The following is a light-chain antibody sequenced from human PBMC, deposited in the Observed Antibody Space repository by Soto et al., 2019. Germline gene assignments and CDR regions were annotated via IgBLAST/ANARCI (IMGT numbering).Light chain of an antibody. Sequence: DIVMTQSPATLSVSPGERATLSCRASQSVASNLAWYQQRPGQAPRLLIYGASTRATGVPVRVSGSGSGTEFTLTISSLQSEDFAVYYCHHYNNWPHTFGGGTKVEIK. CDR3: HHYNNWPHT. CDR1: QSVASN. J-gene: IGKJ4*01. CDR2: GAS. V-gene: IGKV3-15*01.